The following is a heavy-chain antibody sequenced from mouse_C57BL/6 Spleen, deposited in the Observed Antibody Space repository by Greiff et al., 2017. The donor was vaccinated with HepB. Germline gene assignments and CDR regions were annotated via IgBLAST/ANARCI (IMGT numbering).Heavy chain of an antibody. J-gene: IGHJ2*01. V-gene: IGHV1-61*01. CDR3: ARSKQLRLNY. CDR1: GYTFTSYW. Sequence: VQLQQPGAELVRPGSSVKLSCKASGYTFTSYWMDWVKQRPGQGLEWIGNIYPSDSETHYNQKFKDKATLTVDKSSSTAYMQLSSLTSEDSAVYYCARSKQLRLNYWGQGTTLTVSS. D-gene: IGHD3-2*02. CDR2: IYPSDSET.